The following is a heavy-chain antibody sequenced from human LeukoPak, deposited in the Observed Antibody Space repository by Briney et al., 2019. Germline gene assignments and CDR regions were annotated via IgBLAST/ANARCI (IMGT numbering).Heavy chain of an antibody. CDR2: IKSKTDGGTT. Sequence: GGSLRLSCAASGFTFSNAWMSWVRQAPGKGLEWVGRIKSKTDGGTTDYAAPVKGRFTISRDDSKNTLYLQMNSLKTEDTAVYYCTTDRPSRLRYFDWLLTPDYWGQGTLVTVCS. CDR3: TTDRPSRLRYFDWLLTPDY. CDR1: GFTFSNAW. J-gene: IGHJ4*02. V-gene: IGHV3-15*01. D-gene: IGHD3-9*01.